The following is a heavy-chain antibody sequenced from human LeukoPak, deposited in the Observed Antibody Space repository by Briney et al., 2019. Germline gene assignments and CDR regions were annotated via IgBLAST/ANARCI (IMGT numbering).Heavy chain of an antibody. CDR3: ARGPDFCSGYYYFDY. CDR1: GFTVSSNY. D-gene: IGHD3-3*01. J-gene: IGHJ4*02. V-gene: IGHV3-53*01. CDR2: IYSGGST. Sequence: PGGSLRLSCAASGFTVSSNYMSWVRQAPGKGLEWVSVIYSGGSTYYADSVKGRFTISRDNSKNTLYLQMNSLRAEDTAVYYCARGPDFCSGYYYFDYWGQGTLVTVSS.